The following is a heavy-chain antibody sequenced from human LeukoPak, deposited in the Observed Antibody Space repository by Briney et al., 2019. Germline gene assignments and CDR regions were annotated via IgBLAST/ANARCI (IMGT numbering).Heavy chain of an antibody. CDR3: ARVGVPPFWSGYPDGYFDY. J-gene: IGHJ4*02. Sequence: KPSETLSLTCTVSGGSISSYYWSWIRQPPGKGLEWIGYIYYSGSTNYNPSLKSRVTISVDTSKNQFSLKLSSVTAADTAVYYCARVGVPPFWSGYPDGYFDYWGQGTLVTVSS. CDR1: GGSISSYY. V-gene: IGHV4-59*01. CDR2: IYYSGST. D-gene: IGHD3-3*01.